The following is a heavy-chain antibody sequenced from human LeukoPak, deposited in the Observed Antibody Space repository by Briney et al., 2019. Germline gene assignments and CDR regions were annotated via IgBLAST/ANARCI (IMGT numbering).Heavy chain of an antibody. V-gene: IGHV4-38-2*02. CDR1: GSSISSDYY. Sequence: SETLSLTCTVSGSSISSDYYWGWIRQPPGKGLEWIGSIYHTGSTYYNPSLKSRVTISLDKSKNQFSLTMTSVTASDTAVYYCARTRLGVSLPSVLGGGWFDPWGQGTLVTVSS. D-gene: IGHD2-8*01. J-gene: IGHJ5*02. CDR2: IYHTGST. CDR3: ARTRLGVSLPSVLGGGWFDP.